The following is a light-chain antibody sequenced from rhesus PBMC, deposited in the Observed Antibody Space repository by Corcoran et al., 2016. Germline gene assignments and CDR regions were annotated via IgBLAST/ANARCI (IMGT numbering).Light chain of an antibody. CDR3: QRHSTWPLT. J-gene: IGKJ4*01. CDR1: QSVTSS. V-gene: IGKV3-42*03. CDR2: AAY. Sequence: DIVLTQSPVTLSLSPGERATLSCRASQSVTSSLAWYQQKPGKVPRLLIHAAYRTATGTPDRFSGSGSGTVFTLTISSLETEYFAVYYCQRHSTWPLTFAGGPKVEIK.